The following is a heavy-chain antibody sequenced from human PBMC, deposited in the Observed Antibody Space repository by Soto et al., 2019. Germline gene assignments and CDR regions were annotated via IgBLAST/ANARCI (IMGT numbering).Heavy chain of an antibody. D-gene: IGHD6-19*01. V-gene: IGHV1-8*01. CDR2: MNPNSGNT. Sequence: QVQLVQSGAEVKKPGASVKVSCKASGYTFTSYDINWVRQATGQGLEWMGWMNPNSGNTGYAQKFQGRVTMTRNTSXSXXDMELSSLRSEDTAVYYCARGHLHRSSSGWYYFDYWGQGTLVTVSS. J-gene: IGHJ4*02. CDR3: ARGHLHRSSSGWYYFDY. CDR1: GYTFTSYD.